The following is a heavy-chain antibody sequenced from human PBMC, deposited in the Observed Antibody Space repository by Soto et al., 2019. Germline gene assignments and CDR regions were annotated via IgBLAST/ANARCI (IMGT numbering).Heavy chain of an antibody. D-gene: IGHD6-19*01. Sequence: GGSLRLSCAASGFTFSSYGMHWVRQAPGKGLEWVAVISYDGSNKYYADSVKGRFTISRDNSKNTLYLQMNSLRAEDTAVYYCAKDVAPIAVAGTLFDYWGQGTLVTVSS. CDR1: GFTFSSYG. V-gene: IGHV3-30*18. J-gene: IGHJ4*02. CDR3: AKDVAPIAVAGTLFDY. CDR2: ISYDGSNK.